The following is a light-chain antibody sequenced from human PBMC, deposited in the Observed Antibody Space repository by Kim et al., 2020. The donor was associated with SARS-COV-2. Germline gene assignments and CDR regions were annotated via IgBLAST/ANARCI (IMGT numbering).Light chain of an antibody. CDR1: SSDVGNYNY. Sequence: GQPITISCTGTSSDVGNYNYVSWYQHRPGTVPKLLIYDFSERPSVVSDRFPGSKSGNTASLTISGLQAEDEADYYCISYTNSSTWVFGGGTKVTVL. CDR3: ISYTNSSTWV. CDR2: DFS. J-gene: IGLJ3*02. V-gene: IGLV2-14*03.